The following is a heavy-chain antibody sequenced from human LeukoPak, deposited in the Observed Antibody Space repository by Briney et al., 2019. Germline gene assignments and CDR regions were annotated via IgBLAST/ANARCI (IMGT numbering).Heavy chain of an antibody. CDR2: ISAYNGNT. V-gene: IGHV1-18*01. J-gene: IGHJ6*03. CDR3: ARVRGSYRPSYYYMDV. D-gene: IGHD1-26*01. Sequence: EASVKVSCKASGYTFTSYGISWVRQAPGQGLEWMGWISAYNGNTNYAQKLQGRVTMTTDTSTSTAYMELRSLRSDDTAVYYCARVRGSYRPSYYYMDVWGKGTTVTISS. CDR1: GYTFTSYG.